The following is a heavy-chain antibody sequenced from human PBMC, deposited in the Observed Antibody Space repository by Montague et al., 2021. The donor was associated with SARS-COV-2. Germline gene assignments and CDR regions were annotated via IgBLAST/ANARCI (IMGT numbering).Heavy chain of an antibody. CDR2: IYYTGST. D-gene: IGHD4-17*01. Sequence: SETLSLTCTVSGGSIGTYYWNWIRQSPGKGLEWLGYIYYTGSTKYSPSLKSRVTISMDTSRDQLSLRLKSVTAADTAVYHCARGNYGDWGYYGLDVWGQGTTVIVSS. J-gene: IGHJ6*02. V-gene: IGHV4-59*01. CDR3: ARGNYGDWGYYGLDV. CDR1: GGSIGTYY.